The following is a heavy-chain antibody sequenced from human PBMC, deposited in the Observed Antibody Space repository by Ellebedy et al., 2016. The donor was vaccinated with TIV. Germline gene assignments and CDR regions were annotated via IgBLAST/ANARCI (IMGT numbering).Heavy chain of an antibody. CDR1: GFTFSGSA. CDR2: IRSKANSYAT. CDR3: TRYGDYVH. V-gene: IGHV3-73*01. Sequence: GGSLRLSCAASGFTFSGSAMHWVRQASGKGLDWVGRIRSKANSYATVYAASVNGRFTIYRDDSKNTAYLQMNSLKTEDTAVYYCTRYGDYVHWGQGTLVTVSS. J-gene: IGHJ4*02. D-gene: IGHD4-17*01.